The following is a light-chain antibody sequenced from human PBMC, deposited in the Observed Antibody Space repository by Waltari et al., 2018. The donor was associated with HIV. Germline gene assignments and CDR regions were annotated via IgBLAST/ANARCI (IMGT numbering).Light chain of an antibody. V-gene: IGLV2-14*01. CDR2: EVS. Sequence: QSALTQPASVSGSPGQSITISCTGTSSDVGGYNYVSWYQQHPGKAPKLMIYEVSNRPPGVSNRFSGSKSGNTASLTISGLQAEDEADYYCSSYTSSSTFWVFGGGTKLTVL. J-gene: IGLJ3*02. CDR1: SSDVGGYNY. CDR3: SSYTSSSTFWV.